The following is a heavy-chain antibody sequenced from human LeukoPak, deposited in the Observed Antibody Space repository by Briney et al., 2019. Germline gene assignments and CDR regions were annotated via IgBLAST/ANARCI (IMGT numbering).Heavy chain of an antibody. Sequence: SETLSLTCTVSGGSISSSTYYWGWIRQPPGKGLEWIGSIYYTGSAYYNPSLKSRVTISVDTSKNQFSLKLSSVTAADTAAYYCARDGPYSSSWSQYYFDYWGQGTLVTVSS. J-gene: IGHJ4*02. D-gene: IGHD6-13*01. V-gene: IGHV4-39*07. CDR1: GGSISSSTYY. CDR2: IYYTGSA. CDR3: ARDGPYSSSWSQYYFDY.